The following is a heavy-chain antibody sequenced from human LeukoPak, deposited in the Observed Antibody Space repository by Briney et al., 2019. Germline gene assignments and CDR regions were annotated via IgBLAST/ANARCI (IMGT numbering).Heavy chain of an antibody. Sequence: GGSLRLSCAASGFTFSSYAMHWVRQAPGKGLVWVSRINTDGSSTSYADSVKGRFTISRDNAKNTLYLQMNSLRAEDTAVYYCARGFDYYDSSGYTYYYYYYMDVWGKGTTVTVSS. J-gene: IGHJ6*03. D-gene: IGHD3-22*01. CDR3: ARGFDYYDSSGYTYYYYYYMDV. V-gene: IGHV3-74*01. CDR1: GFTFSSYA. CDR2: INTDGSST.